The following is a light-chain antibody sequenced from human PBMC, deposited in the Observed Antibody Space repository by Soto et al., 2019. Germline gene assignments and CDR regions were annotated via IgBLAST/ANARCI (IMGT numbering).Light chain of an antibody. J-gene: IGKJ5*01. V-gene: IGKV1-39*01. CDR1: RNVSIY. CDR2: ATS. CDR3: QQSYKMPS. Sequence: EIPLTQSPSSLAASVVDGLTLTCRASRNVSIYLNWYQHKPGKGPTLLIHATSNLQIGVPSRFSGSGSGTEFTLTISSLEPEDFGTYYCQQSYKMPSFGQGTRLEIK.